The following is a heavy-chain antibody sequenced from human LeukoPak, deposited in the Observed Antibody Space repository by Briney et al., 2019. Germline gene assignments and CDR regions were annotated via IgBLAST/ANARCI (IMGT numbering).Heavy chain of an antibody. CDR1: GYTFTNYG. CDR3: GRGNSGYEGYYYMDV. CDR2: ISPYNGNR. Sequence: ASVEVSFKASGYTFTNYGISWVRQAPGQGLEWMGWISPYNGNRNYAQKFQGRVTMTTDTSTSTAYMELRSLRSDDTAVYSCGRGNSGYEGYYYMDVWGQGTTVTVSS. J-gene: IGHJ6*03. V-gene: IGHV1-18*01. D-gene: IGHD5-12*01.